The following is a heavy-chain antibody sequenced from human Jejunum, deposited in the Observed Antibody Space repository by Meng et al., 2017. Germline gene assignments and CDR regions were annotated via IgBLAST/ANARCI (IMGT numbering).Heavy chain of an antibody. D-gene: IGHD6-13*01. CDR2: ISYDGSNK. V-gene: IGHV3-30*04. Sequence: GESLKISCAASGFTFSSYAMHWVRQAPGKGLEWVAVISYDGSNKYYVESVKGRFTISRDNSKNTLYLQMNSLRAGDTAVYYCVREGYSGSWNNWFFDLWGRGTLVTGSS. J-gene: IGHJ2*01. CDR3: VREGYSGSWNNWFFDL. CDR1: GFTFSSYA.